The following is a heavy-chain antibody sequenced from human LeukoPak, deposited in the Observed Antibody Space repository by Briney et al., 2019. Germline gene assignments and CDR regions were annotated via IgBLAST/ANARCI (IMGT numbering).Heavy chain of an antibody. V-gene: IGHV4-59*01. CDR2: IYYSGST. Sequence: SETLPLTCTVSGGSISSYYWSWIRQPPGKGLEWIGYIYYSGSTNYNPSLKSRVTISVDTSKNQFSLKLSSVTAADTAVYYCARSHYDFWSGSLDYWGQGTLVTVSS. J-gene: IGHJ4*02. D-gene: IGHD3-3*01. CDR3: ARSHYDFWSGSLDY. CDR1: GGSISSYY.